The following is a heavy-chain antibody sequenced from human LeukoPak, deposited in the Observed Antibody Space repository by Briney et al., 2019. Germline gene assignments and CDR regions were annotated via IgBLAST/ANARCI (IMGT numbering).Heavy chain of an antibody. Sequence: ASVKVSCKASGYTFSDYYIHWVRQAPGQGLEWVGWINPKTGGTDYAQRFQGSVTMTRDTSINTAYMELNRLKFDDTAVYYCARNSRLYDYWGQGTLVTVSS. CDR2: INPKTGGT. CDR3: ARNSRLYDY. D-gene: IGHD2/OR15-2a*01. J-gene: IGHJ4*02. CDR1: GYTFSDYY. V-gene: IGHV1-2*02.